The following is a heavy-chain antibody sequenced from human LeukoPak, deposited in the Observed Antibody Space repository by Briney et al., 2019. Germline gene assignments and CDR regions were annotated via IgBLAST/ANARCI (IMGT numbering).Heavy chain of an antibody. V-gene: IGHV4-34*01. D-gene: IGHD2/OR15-2a*01. CDR2: INHSGST. J-gene: IGHJ5*02. Sequence: SETLSLTCAVYGGSFSGYYWSWIRQPPGKGLEWIGEINHSGSTNYNPSLKSRVTISVDTSKNQFSLKLSSVTAADTAVYYCASRGSLGENWFDPWGQGTLVTVSS. CDR1: GGSFSGYY. CDR3: ASRGSLGENWFDP.